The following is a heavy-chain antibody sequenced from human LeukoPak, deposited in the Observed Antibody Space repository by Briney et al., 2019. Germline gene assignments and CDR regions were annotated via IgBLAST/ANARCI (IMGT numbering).Heavy chain of an antibody. Sequence: SETLSLTCAVYGGSFSGYYWSWIRQPPGKGLEWIGEINHSGSTNYNPSLKSRVTISVDTSKNQFSLKLSSVTAADTAVYYCARLPSTVVTPVFALSWYYYYYMDVWGKGTTVTVSS. V-gene: IGHV4-34*01. CDR2: INHSGST. D-gene: IGHD4-23*01. J-gene: IGHJ6*03. CDR3: ARLPSTVVTPVFALSWYYYYYMDV. CDR1: GGSFSGYY.